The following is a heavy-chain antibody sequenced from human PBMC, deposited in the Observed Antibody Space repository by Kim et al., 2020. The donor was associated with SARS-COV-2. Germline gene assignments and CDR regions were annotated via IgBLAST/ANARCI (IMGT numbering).Heavy chain of an antibody. Sequence: GGSLRLSCAASGFTFSSYAMSWVRQAPGKGLEWVSAISGSGGSTYYADSVKGRFTISRDNSKNTLYLQMNSLRAEDTAVYYCASQTTPLDWYFDLWGRGTLVTVSS. CDR1: GFTFSSYA. J-gene: IGHJ2*01. CDR3: ASQTTPLDWYFDL. D-gene: IGHD4-17*01. CDR2: ISGSGGST. V-gene: IGHV3-23*01.